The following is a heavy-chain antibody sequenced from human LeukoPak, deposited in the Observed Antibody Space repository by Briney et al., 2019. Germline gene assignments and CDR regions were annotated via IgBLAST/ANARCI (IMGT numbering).Heavy chain of an antibody. CDR1: GFTFSSFA. Sequence: GGSLRLSCADSGFTFSSFAMSWVRQAPGKGLEWVAGINNRGAGRVYADSVIGRFTISRDDSKNTRYLQMNSLRADDTAVYYCGGEGAGDSGKYHSYFDHWGQGTLVTVSS. J-gene: IGHJ4*02. D-gene: IGHD1-26*01. V-gene: IGHV3-23*01. CDR2: INNRGAGR. CDR3: GGEGAGDSGKYHSYFDH.